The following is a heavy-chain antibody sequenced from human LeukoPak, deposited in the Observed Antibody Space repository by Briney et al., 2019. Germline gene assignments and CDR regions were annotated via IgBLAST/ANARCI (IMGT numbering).Heavy chain of an antibody. Sequence: PGGSLRLSCAASGFTFSNAWMSWVRQAPGKGLEWVANIKQDGSEKYYVDSVKGRFTISRDNAKNSLYLQMNSLRAEDTAVYYCARDVGIAAAGMSFFVDYWGQGTLVTVSS. J-gene: IGHJ4*02. CDR3: ARDVGIAAAGMSFFVDY. V-gene: IGHV3-7*01. CDR1: GFTFSNAW. CDR2: IKQDGSEK. D-gene: IGHD6-13*01.